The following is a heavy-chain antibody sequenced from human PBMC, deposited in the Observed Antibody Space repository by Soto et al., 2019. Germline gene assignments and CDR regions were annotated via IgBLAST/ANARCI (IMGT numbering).Heavy chain of an antibody. J-gene: IGHJ3*02. CDR1: GGTFSSYT. V-gene: IGHV1-69*02. CDR2: IIPILGIA. Sequence: SVKVSCKASGGTFSSYTISWVRQAPGQGLEWMGRIIPILGIANYAQKFQSRDTITADKSTSTAYMELSSLRSEDTGVYFCSRVYCSGGSCYHDAFDIWGQGTMVTVSS. D-gene: IGHD2-15*01. CDR3: SRVYCSGGSCYHDAFDI.